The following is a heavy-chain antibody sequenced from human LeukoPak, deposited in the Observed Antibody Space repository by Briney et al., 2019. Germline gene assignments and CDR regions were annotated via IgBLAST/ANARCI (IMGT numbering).Heavy chain of an antibody. Sequence: SVKVSCKASGGTFSIYAISWVRQAPGQGLEWMGGIIPIFGTASYAQKFQGRVTITADESTSTAYMELSSLRSEDTAVYYCARGYSGSYPADYWGQGTLVTVSS. V-gene: IGHV1-69*13. J-gene: IGHJ4*02. CDR1: GGTFSIYA. D-gene: IGHD1-26*01. CDR2: IIPIFGTA. CDR3: ARGYSGSYPADY.